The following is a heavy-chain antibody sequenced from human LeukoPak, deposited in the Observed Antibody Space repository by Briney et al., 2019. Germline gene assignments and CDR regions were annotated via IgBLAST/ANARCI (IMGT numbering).Heavy chain of an antibody. D-gene: IGHD3-3*01. CDR3: ARDPGIFGGDYFDY. V-gene: IGHV3-53*01. CDR2: IYSGGST. CDR1: GFTVSSSY. Sequence: GGSLRLSCAASGFTVSSSYMSWVRQAPGKGLEWVSVIYSGGSTYYADSVKGRFTISRDNSKNTLYLQMNSLRAEDTAVYYCARDPGIFGGDYFDYWGQRTLVTVSS. J-gene: IGHJ4*02.